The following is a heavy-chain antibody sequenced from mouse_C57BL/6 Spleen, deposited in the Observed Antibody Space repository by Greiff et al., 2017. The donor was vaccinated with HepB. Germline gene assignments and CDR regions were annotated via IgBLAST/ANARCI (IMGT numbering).Heavy chain of an antibody. CDR2: IYPGSGST. V-gene: IGHV1-55*01. CDR1: GYTFTSYW. J-gene: IGHJ2*01. CDR3: SRWNYGSSADY. D-gene: IGHD1-1*01. Sequence: QVQLKQPGAELVKPGASVKMSCKASGYTFTSYWITWVKQRPGQGLEWIGDIYPGSGSTNYNEKFKSKATLTVDTSSSTAYMQLSSLTSEDSAVYYCSRWNYGSSADYWGQGTTLTVSS.